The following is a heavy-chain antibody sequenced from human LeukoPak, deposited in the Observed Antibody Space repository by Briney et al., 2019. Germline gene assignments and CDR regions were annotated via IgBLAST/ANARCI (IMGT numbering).Heavy chain of an antibody. Sequence: GGSLRLSCAASGFTFSKYWMLWVRQAPGKGLESVSRINTDGTVTTYADSVKGRFTVSRDNADNTMFPQMNSVRDEDTAVYYCATRQWLAPPPDSWGQGTPVTVSS. V-gene: IGHV3-74*01. J-gene: IGHJ4*02. CDR2: INTDGTVT. CDR3: ATRQWLAPPPDS. CDR1: GFTFSKYW. D-gene: IGHD6-19*01.